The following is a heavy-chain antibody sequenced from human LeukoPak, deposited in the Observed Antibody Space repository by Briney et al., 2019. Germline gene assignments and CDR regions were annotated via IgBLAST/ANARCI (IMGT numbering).Heavy chain of an antibody. CDR2: IKQDGSAK. CDR3: ARWRGSTSERSDY. J-gene: IGHJ4*02. D-gene: IGHD2-2*01. Sequence: GGSLRLSCTASGLTFSDYWMTWVRQALGKGLEWVANIKQDGSAKYYVDSVKGRFTISRDNAKNSLYLQMDSLRVEDTATYYCARWRGSTSERSDYWGQGTLVTVSS. V-gene: IGHV3-7*01. CDR1: GLTFSDYW.